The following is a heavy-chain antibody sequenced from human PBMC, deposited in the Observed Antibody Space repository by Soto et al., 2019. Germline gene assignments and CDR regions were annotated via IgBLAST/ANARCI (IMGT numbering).Heavy chain of an antibody. D-gene: IGHD3-3*01. CDR2: IVVGSGNT. CDR3: AASRITIFGEDYYYYMDV. Sequence: ASVKVSCKASGFTFTSSAMQWVRQARGQRLEWIGWIVVGSGNTNYAQKFQERVTITRDMSTSTAYMELSSLRSEDTVVYYCAASRITIFGEDYYYYMDVWGKGTTVTVSS. J-gene: IGHJ6*03. V-gene: IGHV1-58*02. CDR1: GFTFTSSA.